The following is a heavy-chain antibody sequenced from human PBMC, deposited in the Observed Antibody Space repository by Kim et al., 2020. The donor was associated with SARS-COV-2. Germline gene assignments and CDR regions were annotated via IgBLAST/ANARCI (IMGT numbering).Heavy chain of an antibody. D-gene: IGHD2-21*02. J-gene: IGHJ4*02. Sequence: SQKFQGRVTITRDTSGSTAYMELSSLRSEDTAVYYCARGGADIVVVTAIDWGQGTLVTVSS. CDR3: ARGGADIVVVTAID. V-gene: IGHV1-3*01.